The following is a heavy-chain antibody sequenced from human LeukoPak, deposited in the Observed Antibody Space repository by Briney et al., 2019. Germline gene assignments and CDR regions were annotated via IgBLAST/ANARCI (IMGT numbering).Heavy chain of an antibody. J-gene: IGHJ4*01. CDR2: FDPEDGET. CDR1: GYTLTELS. D-gene: IGHD3-10*01. V-gene: IGHV1-24*01. Sequence: ASVKVSCKVSGYTLTELSMHWVRQAPGKGLGWMGGFDPEDGETIYAQKFQGRVTMTEDTSTDTAYMELSSLRSEDTAVYYCATDSSRITMVRGVIHFDYWGQGTLVTVSS. CDR3: ATDSSRITMVRGVIHFDY.